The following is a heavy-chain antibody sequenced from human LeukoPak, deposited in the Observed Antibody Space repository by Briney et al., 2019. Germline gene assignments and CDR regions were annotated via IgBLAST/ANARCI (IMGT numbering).Heavy chain of an antibody. CDR3: ARDKSVAADY. J-gene: IGHJ4*02. Sequence: GGSLRLSCAASGFTLSSFNMNWARQAPGKGLEWVSYISSSGSTIYYADSVKGRFTISRDNAKNSLYLQMNSLRAEDTAVYYCARDKSVAADYWGQGTLVTVSS. CDR2: ISSSGSTI. CDR1: GFTLSSFN. D-gene: IGHD6-19*01. V-gene: IGHV3-48*04.